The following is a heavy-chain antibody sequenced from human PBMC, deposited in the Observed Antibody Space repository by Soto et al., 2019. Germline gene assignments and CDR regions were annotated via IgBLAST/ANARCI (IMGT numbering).Heavy chain of an antibody. CDR3: ARAFGSSSPDY. V-gene: IGHV1-3*01. CDR1: GYTFTSYA. Sequence: QVQLVPSGAEVKKPGASVKVSCKAPGYTFTSYAMHWVRQAPGQRLEWMGWTNAGNGNTKYSQKFQGRVTITRDTSASTAYMELSCLRSEDTAVYYCARAFGSSSPDYWGQGTLVTVSS. J-gene: IGHJ4*02. D-gene: IGHD6-13*01. CDR2: TNAGNGNT.